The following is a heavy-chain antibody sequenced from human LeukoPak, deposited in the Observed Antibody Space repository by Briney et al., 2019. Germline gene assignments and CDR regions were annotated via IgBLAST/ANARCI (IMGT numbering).Heavy chain of an antibody. Sequence: PSETLSLTCTVSGGSISGGSYYWSWIRQPAGKGLEWIGRIYTSGSTYYKPSLKTRVTISVDTSKNQFSLKLTSVTAADTAVYYCARHASVDGNWPRPLDYWGQGSLVTVSS. J-gene: IGHJ4*02. CDR3: ARHASVDGNWPRPLDY. V-gene: IGHV4-61*02. CDR2: IYTSGST. D-gene: IGHD6-19*01. CDR1: GGSISGGSYY.